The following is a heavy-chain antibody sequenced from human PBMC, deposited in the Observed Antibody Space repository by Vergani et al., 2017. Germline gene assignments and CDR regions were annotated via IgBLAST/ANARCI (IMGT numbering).Heavy chain of an antibody. Sequence: QVQLVESGGGVVQPGRSLRLSCAASGFTFSSYGMHWVRQAPGKGLAWVAGIWSDGSTKYYADSVKSRFSISRDNSKNTLYLQMNSLRAEDTAVYYCARDQYCSGGSCYQSSYYYYDYRDVWGKGP. J-gene: IGHJ6*03. CDR2: IWSDGSTK. D-gene: IGHD2-15*01. CDR3: ARDQYCSGGSCYQSSYYYYDYRDV. CDR1: GFTFSSYG. V-gene: IGHV3-33*01.